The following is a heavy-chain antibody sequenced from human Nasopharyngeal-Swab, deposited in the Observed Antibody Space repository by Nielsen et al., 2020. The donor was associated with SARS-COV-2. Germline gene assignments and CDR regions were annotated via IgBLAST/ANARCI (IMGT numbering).Heavy chain of an antibody. V-gene: IGHV4-38-2*02. CDR1: GYSISSGYY. D-gene: IGHD2-2*02. CDR3: ARYFGDCSSTRCYSGDWFDH. J-gene: IGHJ5*02. CDR2: IYHSGST. Sequence: SETLSLTCTVSGYSISSGYYWGWIRQTIGKGMEWIGSIYHSGSTYYNPSLKTRVTISVDTSKKQFSLKLSSVTAADTAVYYCARYFGDCSSTRCYSGDWFDHWGQGALVTVSS.